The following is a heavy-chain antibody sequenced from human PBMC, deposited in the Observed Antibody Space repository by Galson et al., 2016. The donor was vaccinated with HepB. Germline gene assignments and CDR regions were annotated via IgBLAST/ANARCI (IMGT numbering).Heavy chain of an antibody. D-gene: IGHD1-1*01. Sequence: SLRLSCAASGFTFSAYAMTWVRQAPGKGLEWVSTISGSGGNTFYADSVKGRFTISRDNSKNTLYLQMNSLRGDDTAVSYCAALEPYYFDYWGQGTLVTVSS. CDR3: AALEPYYFDY. CDR2: ISGSGGNT. CDR1: GFTFSAYA. J-gene: IGHJ4*02. V-gene: IGHV3-23*01.